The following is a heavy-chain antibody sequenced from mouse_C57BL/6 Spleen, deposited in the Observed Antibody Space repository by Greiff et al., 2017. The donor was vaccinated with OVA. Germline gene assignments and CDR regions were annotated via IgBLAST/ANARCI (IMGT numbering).Heavy chain of an antibody. Sequence: QVHVKQPGTELVKPGASVKLSCKASGYTFTSYWMHWVKQRPGQGLEWIGNINPSNGGTNYNEKFKSKATLTVDKSSSTAYMQLSSLTSEDSAVYYCARSGGSSSYAMDYWGQGTSVTVSS. CDR3: ARSGGSSSYAMDY. CDR2: INPSNGGT. V-gene: IGHV1-53*01. CDR1: GYTFTSYW. D-gene: IGHD1-1*01. J-gene: IGHJ4*01.